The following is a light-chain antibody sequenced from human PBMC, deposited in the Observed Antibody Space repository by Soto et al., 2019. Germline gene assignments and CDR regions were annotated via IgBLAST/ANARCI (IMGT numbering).Light chain of an antibody. CDR1: SNDVGGYDL. CDR2: EAT. J-gene: IGLJ2*01. V-gene: IGLV2-14*02. CDR3: SSYTSSSALV. Sequence: QSVLTQPASVSGSPGQSITISCTGTSNDVGGYDLVSWYQHHPGKAPKLIIYEATKRPSGVSDRFSGSKSGNTASLTISGLQAEDEADYYCSSYTSSSALVFGGGTKLTVL.